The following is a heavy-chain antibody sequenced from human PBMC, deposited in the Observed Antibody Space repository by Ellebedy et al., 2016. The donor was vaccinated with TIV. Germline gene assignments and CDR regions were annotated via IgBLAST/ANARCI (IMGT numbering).Heavy chain of an antibody. V-gene: IGHV3-23*01. D-gene: IGHD6-13*01. CDR2: ISGSGGST. CDR3: AKDRPGFRFTAAARTNNWFDP. J-gene: IGHJ5*02. Sequence: GESLKISXAASGFTFSSYAMSWVRQAPGKGLEWVSAISGSGGSTYYADSVKGRFTISRDNSKNTLYLQMNSLRAEDTAVYYCAKDRPGFRFTAAARTNNWFDPWGQGTLVTVSS. CDR1: GFTFSSYA.